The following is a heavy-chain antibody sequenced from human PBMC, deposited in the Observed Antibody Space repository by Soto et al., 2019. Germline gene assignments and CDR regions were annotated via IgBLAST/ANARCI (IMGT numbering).Heavy chain of an antibody. D-gene: IGHD5-12*01. CDR1: GDSVSSNSAA. V-gene: IGHV6-1*01. Sequence: SQTLSLTCAISGDSVSSNSAAWNWIRQSPSRGLEWLGRTYYRSKWYNDYAVSVKSRITINPDTSKNQFSLQLNSVTPEDTAVYYCARGRGYSGYDLFFSYYYMDVWGKGTTVTVSS. CDR2: TYYRSKWYN. CDR3: ARGRGYSGYDLFFSYYYMDV. J-gene: IGHJ6*03.